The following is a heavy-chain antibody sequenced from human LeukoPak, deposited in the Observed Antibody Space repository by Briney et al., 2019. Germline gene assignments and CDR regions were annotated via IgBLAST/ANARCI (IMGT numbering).Heavy chain of an antibody. CDR3: ARLSRDGYNYGDV. CDR2: IYPGDSDT. D-gene: IGHD5-24*01. Sequence: GESLKISCKGSGYGFPTYWIGWVRQMPGKGLEWMGIIYPGDSDTRYSPSFQGQVTISADKSITTAYLQWSSLKASDTAMYYCARLSRDGYNYGDVWGQGTTVTVSS. J-gene: IGHJ6*02. CDR1: GYGFPTYW. V-gene: IGHV5-51*01.